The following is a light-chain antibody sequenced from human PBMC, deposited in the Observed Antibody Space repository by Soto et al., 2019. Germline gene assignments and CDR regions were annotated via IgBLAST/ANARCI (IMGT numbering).Light chain of an antibody. J-gene: IGKJ1*01. CDR3: QQYFTSPWT. CDR2: WAS. Sequence: DIVMTQSPDSLAVSRGERATFNCKSSQSILDRSKNKYYLAWYQQKSGQPPKLLIYWASLRESGVPDRFTGSGSGTDFTLTISSLQAEDVAVYYCQQYFTSPWTFGQGTKVEI. CDR1: QSILDRSKNKYY. V-gene: IGKV4-1*01.